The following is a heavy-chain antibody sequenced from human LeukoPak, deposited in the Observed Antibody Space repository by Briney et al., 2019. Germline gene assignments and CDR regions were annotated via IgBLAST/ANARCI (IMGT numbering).Heavy chain of an antibody. D-gene: IGHD6-6*01. J-gene: IGHJ4*02. CDR2: IHYSGST. V-gene: IGHV4-39*01. CDR1: GGSISSSSYY. CDR3: ARRPYSSSAGGPFDY. Sequence: PSETLSLTCTVSGGSISSSSYYWGWIRQPPGKGLEWIGSIHYSGSTHYNPSLKSRVTISVDTSKNQFSLKLSSVTAADTAVYHCARRPYSSSAGGPFDYWGQGTLVTVSS.